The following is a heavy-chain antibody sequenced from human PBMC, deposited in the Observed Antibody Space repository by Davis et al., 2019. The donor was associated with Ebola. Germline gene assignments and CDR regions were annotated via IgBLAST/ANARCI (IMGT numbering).Heavy chain of an antibody. CDR1: GFTFSSYS. D-gene: IGHD1-26*01. V-gene: IGHV3-21*01. J-gene: IGHJ4*02. CDR2: ISSSSIYI. Sequence: GESLKISCAASGFTFSSYSMNWVRQAPGKGLECVSSISSSSIYIYYADSVKGRFTISRDNAKNSLYLQMNSLRAEDTAVYYCARGRRELLWYFDYWGQGTLVTVSS. CDR3: ARGRRELLWYFDY.